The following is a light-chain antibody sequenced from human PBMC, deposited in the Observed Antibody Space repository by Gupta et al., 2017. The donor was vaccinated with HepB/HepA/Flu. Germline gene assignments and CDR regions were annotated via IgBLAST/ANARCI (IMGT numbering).Light chain of an antibody. CDR1: SSDVGSYNL. CDR3: CSYAGSNVV. V-gene: IGLV2-23*02. J-gene: IGLJ2*01. CDR2: EVS. Sequence: QSALTQPASVFGSPGQSITISCTGTSSDVGSYNLVSWYQQHPGKAPKLMIYEVSKRPSGVSNRFSGSKSGNTAALTISGRQAEDEADYYCCSYAGSNVVFGGGTKLTVL.